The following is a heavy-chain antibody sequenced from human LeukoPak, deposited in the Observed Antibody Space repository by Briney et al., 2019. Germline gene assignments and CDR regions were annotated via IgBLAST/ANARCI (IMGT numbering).Heavy chain of an antibody. V-gene: IGHV3-9*01. CDR3: AKQEGP. CDR1: GFTFDDYA. J-gene: IGHJ5*02. CDR2: ISWNSGSI. Sequence: GGSLRLSCAASGFTFDDYAMHWVRQAPGKGLEWVSGISWNSGSIGYADSVKGRFTISRDNAKNSLYLQMNSLRAEDTALYYCAKQEGPWGQGTLVTVSS.